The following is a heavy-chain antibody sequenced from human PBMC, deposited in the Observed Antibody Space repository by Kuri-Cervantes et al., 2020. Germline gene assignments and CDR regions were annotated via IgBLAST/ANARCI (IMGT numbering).Heavy chain of an antibody. CDR2: INHSGST. Sequence: GSLRLSCAVYGGSFSDYYWSWIRQTPGKGLEWIGEINHSGSTNYNPSLKSRVTISVDKSKNQFSLKLSSVTAADTAVYYCAREFVVELIYYYYYGMDVWGQGTTVTVSS. J-gene: IGHJ6*02. CDR3: AREFVVELIYYYYYGMDV. V-gene: IGHV4-34*01. CDR1: GGSFSDYY. D-gene: IGHD1-1*01.